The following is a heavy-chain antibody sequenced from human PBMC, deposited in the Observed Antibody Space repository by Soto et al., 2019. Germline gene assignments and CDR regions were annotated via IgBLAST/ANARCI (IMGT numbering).Heavy chain of an antibody. J-gene: IGHJ6*02. Sequence: GGSLRLSCAASGFTFDDYAMHWVRQAPGKGLEWVSGISWNSGSIGYADSVKGRFTISRDNAKNSLYLQMNSLRAEDTALYYCAKDSSYYDFWSGYYTAGMDVWGQGTTVTVSS. CDR2: ISWNSGSI. CDR1: GFTFDDYA. CDR3: AKDSSYYDFWSGYYTAGMDV. D-gene: IGHD3-3*01. V-gene: IGHV3-9*01.